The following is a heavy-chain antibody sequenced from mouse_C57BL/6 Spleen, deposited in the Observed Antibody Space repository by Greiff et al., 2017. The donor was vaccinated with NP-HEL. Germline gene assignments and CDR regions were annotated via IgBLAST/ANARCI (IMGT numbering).Heavy chain of an antibody. CDR1: GYSFTGYY. CDR2: INPSTGGT. D-gene: IGHD1-1*01. J-gene: IGHJ1*03. Sequence: EVQLQQSGPELVKPGASVKISCKASGYSFTGYYMNWVKQSPEKSLEWIGEINPSTGGTTYNQKFKAKATLTVDKSSSTAYMQLKSLTSEDSAVYYCARARSYPNWYFDVWGTGTTVTVSS. V-gene: IGHV1-42*01. CDR3: ARARSYPNWYFDV.